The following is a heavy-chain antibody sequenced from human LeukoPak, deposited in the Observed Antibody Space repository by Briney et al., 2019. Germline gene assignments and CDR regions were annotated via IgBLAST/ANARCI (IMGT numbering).Heavy chain of an antibody. J-gene: IGHJ4*02. V-gene: IGHV3-30-3*01. CDR2: ISYDGSNK. CDR1: GFAFSDYA. Sequence: PGGSLRLSCAASGFAFSDYAMHWVRQAPGKGLEWVAVISYDGSNKYYADSVKGRFTISRENSKNTLYLQMNSLRREDTAVYYCARDENTVATGPDYWDQGTLVTVSS. CDR3: ARDENTVATGPDY. D-gene: IGHD5-12*01.